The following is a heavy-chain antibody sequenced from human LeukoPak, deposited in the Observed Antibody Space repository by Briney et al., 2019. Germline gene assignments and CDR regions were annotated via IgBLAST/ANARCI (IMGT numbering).Heavy chain of an antibody. Sequence: GGSLRLSCVGSGFIWMTWVRQAPGKGLEWVANIKEDGREKYLLDSVEGRFTISRDNSKNSVYLQMNSLRGEDTAPYYCARDYFLPSTTDWHFDLWGRGTLVTVSS. V-gene: IGHV3-7*01. CDR2: IKEDGREK. D-gene: IGHD1-14*01. J-gene: IGHJ2*01. CDR1: GFIW. CDR3: ARDYFLPSTTDWHFDL.